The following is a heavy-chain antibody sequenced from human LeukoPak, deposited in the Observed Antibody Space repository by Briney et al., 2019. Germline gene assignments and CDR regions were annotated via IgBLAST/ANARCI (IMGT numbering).Heavy chain of an antibody. CDR3: ARFGGGIAAATFDP. J-gene: IGHJ5*02. V-gene: IGHV4-59*01. CDR1: GGSISSYY. CDR2: IYYSGST. Sequence: KPSETLSLTCTVSGGSISSYYWSWIRQPPGKGLEWIGYIYYSGSTNYNPSLKSRVTISVDTSKNQFSLKLSSVTATDTAVYYCARFGGGIAAATFDPWGQGTLVTVSS. D-gene: IGHD6-13*01.